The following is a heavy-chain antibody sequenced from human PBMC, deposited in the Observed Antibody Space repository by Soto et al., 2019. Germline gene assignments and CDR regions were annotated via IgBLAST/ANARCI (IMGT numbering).Heavy chain of an antibody. Sequence: EVQLLESGGGLVQPGGSLRLSCAASGFSFSTFEMSWVRQAPGRGLEWVSFISDDSSRTYYADAVKGRFTISRDNSKYTLFLQMNSLTAEDTAVYAFEKGGWLHFRGQGALVTVSS. J-gene: IGHJ4*02. CDR2: ISDDSSRT. CDR3: EKGGWLHF. D-gene: IGHD2-15*01. CDR1: GFSFSTFE. V-gene: IGHV3-23*01.